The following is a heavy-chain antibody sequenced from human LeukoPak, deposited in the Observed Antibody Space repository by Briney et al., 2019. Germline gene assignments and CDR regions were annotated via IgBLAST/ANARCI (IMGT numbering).Heavy chain of an antibody. D-gene: IGHD1-7*01. J-gene: IGHJ4*02. CDR2: IYYSGST. CDR1: GGSISGYY. CDR3: ARTIWNYVYFDY. Sequence: PSETLSLTCIVSGGSISGYYWSWIRQPPGKGLEWIGYIYYSGSTDYNPSLKSRVTISVDTSKNQFSLKLNSVTAADTAVYYCARTIWNYVYFDYWGQGTLVTVSS. V-gene: IGHV4-59*01.